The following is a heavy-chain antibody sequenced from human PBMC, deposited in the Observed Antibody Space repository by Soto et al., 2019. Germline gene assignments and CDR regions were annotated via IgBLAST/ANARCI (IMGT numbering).Heavy chain of an antibody. J-gene: IGHJ4*02. CDR1: GFTFSNYW. V-gene: IGHV3-7*04. CDR2: IKQDGSER. CDR3: GRAEYSYGCDY. D-gene: IGHD5-18*01. Sequence: QPGGSLRLSCAASGFTFSNYWMNWVRQAPGKGLEWVANIKQDGSERYYVDSVKGRFTISRDNAKNSLYLQMDSLRAEDTAVYYCGRAEYSYGCDYWGQGTLVTVSS.